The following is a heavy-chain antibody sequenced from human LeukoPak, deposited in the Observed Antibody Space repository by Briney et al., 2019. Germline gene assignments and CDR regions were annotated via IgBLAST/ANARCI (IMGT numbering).Heavy chain of an antibody. D-gene: IGHD2-8*02. CDR2: IKQDGSEK. CDR1: GFTFSNCW. J-gene: IGHJ4*02. Sequence: PGGSLRLSCAASGFTFSNCWMGWVRQAPGKGLEWVANIKQDGSEKPYVEPVKGRFTISRDNAKNSLYLQMHRLRAEDTAVYYCARAPATNEWRCMDYWGQGTLVAVSS. CDR3: ARAPATNEWRCMDY. V-gene: IGHV3-7*01.